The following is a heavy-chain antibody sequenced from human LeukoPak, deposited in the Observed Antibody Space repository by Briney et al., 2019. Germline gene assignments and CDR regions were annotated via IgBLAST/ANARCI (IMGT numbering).Heavy chain of an antibody. V-gene: IGHV4-4*02. CDR3: ARRGPKGQRITIFGVVIKGAFDI. D-gene: IGHD3-3*01. CDR2: IYHSGST. Sequence: GSLRLSCAASGFTFSSYAMSWVRQPPGKGLEWIGEIYHSGSTNYNPSLKSRVTIPVDKSKNQFSLKLSSVTAADTAVYYCARRGPKGQRITIFGVVIKGAFDIWGQGTMVTVSS. J-gene: IGHJ3*02. CDR1: GFTFSSYAM.